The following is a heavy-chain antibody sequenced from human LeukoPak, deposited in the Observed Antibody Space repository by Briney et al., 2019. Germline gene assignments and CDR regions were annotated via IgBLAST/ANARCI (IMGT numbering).Heavy chain of an antibody. D-gene: IGHD2-2*01. CDR2: ISSSSSTI. J-gene: IGHJ3*02. V-gene: IGHV3-48*01. CDR1: GFTFSSYS. Sequence: PGGSLRLSCAASGFTFSSYSMNWVRQAPGKGLEWVSYISSSSSTIYYADSVKGRFTISRDNAKNSLYLQMNSLRAEDTAVYCCARGARVGAFDIWGQGTMVTVSS. CDR3: ARGARVGAFDI.